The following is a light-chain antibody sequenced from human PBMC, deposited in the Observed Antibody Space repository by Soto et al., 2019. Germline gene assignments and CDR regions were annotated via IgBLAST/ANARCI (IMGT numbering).Light chain of an antibody. J-gene: IGLJ1*01. Sequence: QSVLTQPASVSGSPGHSIAISCTGTSSDVGAYNYVCWYQQHPGQAPKLLIYDVTNRPSGISDRFSGSKSGNTASLTISGPQAEDAADYYCSSFTTSDTYVFGSGTKVTV. CDR2: DVT. CDR1: SSDVGAYNY. V-gene: IGLV2-14*03. CDR3: SSFTTSDTYV.